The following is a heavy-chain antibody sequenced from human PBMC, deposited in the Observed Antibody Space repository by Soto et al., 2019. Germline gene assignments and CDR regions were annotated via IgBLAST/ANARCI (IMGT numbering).Heavy chain of an antibody. J-gene: IGHJ4*02. CDR3: AREPPNTSLFDC. Sequence: QVQLVQSGAEVTKPGASVKISCKTSGYTFSTYHMHWVRLAPGQGLEWVGIIKSSGDITLYAQKFQGRVNMSKDTSTSTVYMEVSSLRSEDTAVYYCAREPPNTSLFDCWGQGTQVTVSS. D-gene: IGHD7-27*01. CDR2: IKSSGDIT. CDR1: GYTFSTYH. V-gene: IGHV1-46*01.